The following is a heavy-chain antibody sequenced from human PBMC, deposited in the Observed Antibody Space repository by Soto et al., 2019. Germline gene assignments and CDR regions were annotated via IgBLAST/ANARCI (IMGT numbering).Heavy chain of an antibody. V-gene: IGHV4-39*01. CDR1: GGSISSSSYY. CDR2: IYYSGST. J-gene: IGHJ5*02. Sequence: SETLPLTCTVSGGSISSSSYYWGWIRQPPGKGLEWIGSIYYSGSTYYNPSLKSRVTISVDTSKNQFSLKLSSVTAADTAVYYCASHIDCIVGATNNLFDPCGQGTLVTVSS. D-gene: IGHD1-26*01. CDR3: ASHIDCIVGATNNLFDP.